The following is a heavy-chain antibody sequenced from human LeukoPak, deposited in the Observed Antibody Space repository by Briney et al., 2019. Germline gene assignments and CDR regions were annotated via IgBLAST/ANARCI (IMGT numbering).Heavy chain of an antibody. J-gene: IGHJ4*02. D-gene: IGHD3-10*01. CDR3: ARHWNYGSGSYYVYYFDY. CDR1: GGSISSSSYY. CDR2: IYYSGST. Sequence: KPSETLSLTCTVSGGSISSSSYYWGWIRQPPGKGLEWIGSIYYSGSTYYNPSLKSRVTISVDTSKNQFSLKLSSVTAADTAVYYCARHWNYGSGSYYVYYFDYWGQGTLVTVSS. V-gene: IGHV4-39*01.